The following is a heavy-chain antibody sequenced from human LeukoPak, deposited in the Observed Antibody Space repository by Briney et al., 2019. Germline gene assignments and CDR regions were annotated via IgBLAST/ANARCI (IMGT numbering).Heavy chain of an antibody. Sequence: PGGSLRLSCAASGFTFSSYTMNWVRQAPGRGLEWVSSISSSSSSIYYADSVKGRFTISRDNAKNSLYLQMNSLRAEDTAVYYCVRDGCSSTSYYSVNDYWGQGTLVTVSS. CDR3: VRDGCSSTSYYSVNDY. D-gene: IGHD2-2*02. CDR2: ISSSSSSI. CDR1: GFTFSSYT. V-gene: IGHV3-21*01. J-gene: IGHJ4*02.